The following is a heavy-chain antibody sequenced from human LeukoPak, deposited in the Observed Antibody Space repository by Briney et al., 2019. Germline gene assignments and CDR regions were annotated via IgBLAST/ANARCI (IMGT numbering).Heavy chain of an antibody. V-gene: IGHV3-23*01. D-gene: IGHD2-15*01. J-gene: IGHJ4*02. CDR2: ICSNDNNT. CDR3: AKGTSSSCYSAPNF. CDR1: GFTFSSYA. Sequence: GGSLRLSCAASGFTFSSYAMNWVRQAPGKGLEWVSAICSNDNNTYYANSVKGRFTISRDNSKNTLSLQLNSLRAEDTAVYYCAKGTSSSCYSAPNFWGQGTLVTVSS.